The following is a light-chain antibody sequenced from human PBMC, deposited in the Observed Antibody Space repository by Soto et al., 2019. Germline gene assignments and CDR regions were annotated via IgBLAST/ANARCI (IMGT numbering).Light chain of an antibody. CDR3: SSYTSSSSYV. CDR1: SSDVGGYKY. J-gene: IGLJ1*01. CDR2: DVT. Sequence: QSVLTQPASVSGSPGQSITISCTGTSSDVGGYKYVSWYQQHPDKAPKLIIYDVTNRPSGISNRISGSKSGNTASLTISGLQAEDEADYYCSSYTSSSSYVFGTGTKVTVL. V-gene: IGLV2-14*01.